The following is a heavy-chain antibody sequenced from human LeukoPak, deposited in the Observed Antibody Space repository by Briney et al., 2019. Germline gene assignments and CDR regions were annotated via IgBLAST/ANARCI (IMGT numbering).Heavy chain of an antibody. D-gene: IGHD3-16*02. CDR2: IIPIFGTA. Sequence: SVKVSCKASGGTFSSYAISWERQAPGQTLECMGGIIPIFGTANYAQKFQGRVTITTDESTSTAYMELSSLRSEDTAVYYCASGNYDYVWGSYRGFDYWGQGTLVTVSS. CDR1: GGTFSSYA. CDR3: ASGNYDYVWGSYRGFDY. J-gene: IGHJ4*02. V-gene: IGHV1-69*05.